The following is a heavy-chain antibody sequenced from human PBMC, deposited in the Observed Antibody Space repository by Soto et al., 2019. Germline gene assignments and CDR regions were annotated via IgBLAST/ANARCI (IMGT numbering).Heavy chain of an antibody. CDR3: ARDAVTDYYDSSGYPGYSFDP. Sequence: ASVKVSCKASGYTFTGYYMHWVRQAPGQGLEWMGWINPNSGGTNYAQKFQGWVTMTRDTSISTAYMELSRLRSDDTAVYYCARDAVTDYYDSSGYPGYSFDPWGQGTLVTVSS. CDR1: GYTFTGYY. D-gene: IGHD3-22*01. V-gene: IGHV1-2*04. CDR2: INPNSGGT. J-gene: IGHJ5*02.